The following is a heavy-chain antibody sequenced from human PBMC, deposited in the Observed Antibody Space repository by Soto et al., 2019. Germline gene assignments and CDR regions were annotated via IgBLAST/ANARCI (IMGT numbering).Heavy chain of an antibody. J-gene: IGHJ4*02. CDR1: GFTFSSYG. V-gene: IGHV3-33*01. D-gene: IGHD3-10*01. Sequence: GGSLRLSCAASGFTFSSYGMHWVRQAPGKGLEWVAVIWYDGSNKYYADSVKGRFTISRDNSKNTLYLQMNSLRAEDTAVYYCARKCEPLRGFDYWGQGTLVTVSS. CDR3: ARKCEPLRGFDY. CDR2: IWYDGSNK.